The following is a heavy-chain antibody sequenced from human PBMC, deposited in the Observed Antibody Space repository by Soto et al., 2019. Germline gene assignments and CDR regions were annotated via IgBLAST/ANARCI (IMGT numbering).Heavy chain of an antibody. CDR2: INHSGST. V-gene: IGHV4-34*01. Sequence: TLSLTCAVYGGSFSGYYWSWIRQPPGKGLEWIGEINHSGSTNYNPSLKSRVTISVDTSKNQFSLKLSSVTAADTAVYYCARGFDTAMVAPTSSYYGMDFWGQGTTVTVSS. J-gene: IGHJ6*02. CDR3: ARGFDTAMVAPTSSYYGMDF. CDR1: GGSFSGYY. D-gene: IGHD5-18*01.